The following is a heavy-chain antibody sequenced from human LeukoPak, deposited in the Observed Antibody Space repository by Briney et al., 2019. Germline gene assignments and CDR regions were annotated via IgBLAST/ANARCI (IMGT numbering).Heavy chain of an antibody. CDR1: GFTFSSYW. J-gene: IGHJ3*02. V-gene: IGHV3-74*01. CDR2: INSDGSST. D-gene: IGHD3-9*01. CDR3: ARAGFGYFDWLSRGAFDI. Sequence: PGGSPRLSCAASGFTFSSYWMHWVRQAPGKGLVWVSRINSDGSSTSYADSVKGRFTISRDNAKNTLYLQMNSLRAEDTAVYYCARAGFGYFDWLSRGAFDIWGQGTMATVSS.